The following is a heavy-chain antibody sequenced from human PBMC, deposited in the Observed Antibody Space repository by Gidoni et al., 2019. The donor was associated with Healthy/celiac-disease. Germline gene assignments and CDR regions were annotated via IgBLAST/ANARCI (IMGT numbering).Heavy chain of an antibody. D-gene: IGHD6-6*01. Sequence: QVQLQQWGAGLLKPSETLSLTCAFYGVSFSCYYWSWIRQPPGKGLEWIGEINHSGSTNYNPSLKSRVTISVDTSKNQFSLKRSSVTAADTAVYYCARSSSSRFYGMDVWGQGTTVTVSS. CDR2: INHSGST. V-gene: IGHV4-34*01. CDR3: ARSSSSRFYGMDV. J-gene: IGHJ6*02. CDR1: GVSFSCYY.